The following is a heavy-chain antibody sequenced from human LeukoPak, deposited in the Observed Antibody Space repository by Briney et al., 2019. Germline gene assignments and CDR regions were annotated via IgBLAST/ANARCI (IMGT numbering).Heavy chain of an antibody. Sequence: SETLSLTCTVSGGSISNYYWSWIRQPPGKGLEWIGYIYFSGSTNYNPSLKSRVTISVDTSKNQFSLKLSSVTAADTAVYYCARPSGTSPGLPLFDYWGQGTLVTVSS. CDR2: IYFSGST. V-gene: IGHV4-59*01. CDR1: GGSISNYY. D-gene: IGHD1-7*01. CDR3: ARPSGTSPGLPLFDY. J-gene: IGHJ4*02.